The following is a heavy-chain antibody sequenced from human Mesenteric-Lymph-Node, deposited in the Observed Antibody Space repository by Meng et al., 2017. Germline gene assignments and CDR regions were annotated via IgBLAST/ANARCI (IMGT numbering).Heavy chain of an antibody. D-gene: IGHD3-10*01. V-gene: IGHV1-18*01. CDR1: GYTFTSYG. J-gene: IGHJ4*02. Sequence: ASVKVSCKASGYTFTSYGISWVRQAPGQGLEWMGWISAYNGNTNYAQKLQGRVTMTTDTSTSTAYMELRSLRSDDTAVYYCARDDQGLLGFGELSRSAFDYWGQGTLVTVSS. CDR3: ARDDQGLLGFGELSRSAFDY. CDR2: ISAYNGNT.